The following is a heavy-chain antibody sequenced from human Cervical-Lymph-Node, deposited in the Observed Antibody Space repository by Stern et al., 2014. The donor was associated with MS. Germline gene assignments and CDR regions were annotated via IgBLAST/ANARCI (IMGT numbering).Heavy chain of an antibody. CDR3: ARGESSRIYYYFDY. J-gene: IGHJ4*02. CDR2: IYYIGST. V-gene: IGHV4-30-4*01. Sequence: QVQLQESGPGLVKPSQTLSLTCNVSGDSISSGDNYWSWIRQSPGKGLEWIGYIYYIGSTFYNPSLKSRVTISVDTSQNQFSLSLSSVTAADTAVYYCARGESSRIYYYFDYWGQGNLVTVSS. CDR1: GDSISSGDNY. D-gene: IGHD3-22*01.